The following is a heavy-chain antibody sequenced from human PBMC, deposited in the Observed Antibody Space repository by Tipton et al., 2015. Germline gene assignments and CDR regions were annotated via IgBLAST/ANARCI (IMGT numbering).Heavy chain of an antibody. V-gene: IGHV4-59*01. Sequence: TLSLTCTVSSDSINKYYWSWIRQPPGKELQWIGYIQYSGGPNYNPSLESGVSMSVDTSKTQFSLEMRSVTATDTAVYYCARARGRHGGWFVSWGQGTLVTVSS. D-gene: IGHD4-23*01. CDR1: SDSINKYY. CDR3: ARARGRHGGWFVS. J-gene: IGHJ5*01. CDR2: IQYSGGP.